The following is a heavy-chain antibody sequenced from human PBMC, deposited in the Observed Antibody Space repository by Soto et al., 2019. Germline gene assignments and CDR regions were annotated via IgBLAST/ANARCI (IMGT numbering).Heavy chain of an antibody. D-gene: IGHD3-22*01. V-gene: IGHV1-18*01. CDR1: GYTFTSYG. Sequence: QVQLVQSGAEVKKPGASVKVSCKASGYTFTSYGISWVRQAPGQGLEWMGWIRAYNGNTNYAQKLKGRVTMTTDTSTSTAYMELRGLSSDDTAVYYCARDYYVSIGYTFLWYFDLWGRGTLVTGSS. CDR2: IRAYNGNT. J-gene: IGHJ2*01. CDR3: ARDYYVSIGYTFLWYFDL.